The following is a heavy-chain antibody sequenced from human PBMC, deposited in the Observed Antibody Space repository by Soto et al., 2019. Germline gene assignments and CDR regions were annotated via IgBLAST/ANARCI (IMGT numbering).Heavy chain of an antibody. CDR1: GYTFTSYA. V-gene: IGHV1-18*01. J-gene: IGHJ4*02. Sequence: ASVKVSCKASGYTFTSYAMHWVRQAPGQGLEWMGWISAYNGNTNYAQKLQGRVTMTTDTSTSTAYMELRSLRSDDTAVYYCARDQENYYDSSGYYPRFDYWGQGTLVTVSS. CDR2: ISAYNGNT. CDR3: ARDQENYYDSSGYYPRFDY. D-gene: IGHD3-22*01.